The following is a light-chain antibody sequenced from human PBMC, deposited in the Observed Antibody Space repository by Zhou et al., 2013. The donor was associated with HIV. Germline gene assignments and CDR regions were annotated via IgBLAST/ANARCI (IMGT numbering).Light chain of an antibody. J-gene: IGKJ4*01. Sequence: AIQLTQSPSSVSASVGDRVTITCRASQAIASALAWYQQKPGKPPKFLIYDASTLESGVPSRFSGSGSGTDFTLTISSLQPEDFATYYCQQFNSYPQTFGGGTKVE. CDR3: QQFNSYPQT. CDR2: DAS. CDR1: QAIASA. V-gene: IGKV1-13*02.